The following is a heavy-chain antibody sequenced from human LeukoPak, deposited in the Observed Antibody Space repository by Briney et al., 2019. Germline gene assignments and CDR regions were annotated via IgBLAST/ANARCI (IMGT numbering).Heavy chain of an antibody. D-gene: IGHD3-22*01. V-gene: IGHV4-59*08. CDR3: ARHPSYYYDSSGAFDY. CDR2: IYHGGSS. CDR1: GGSVSSYY. J-gene: IGHJ4*02. Sequence: SETLSLTCAVSGGSVSSYYWSWIRQSPGKGLEWIGYIYHGGSSNYNPSLESRVTISVDTSKNQFSLKLSSVTAADTAVYYCARHPSYYYDSSGAFDYWGQGTLVTVSS.